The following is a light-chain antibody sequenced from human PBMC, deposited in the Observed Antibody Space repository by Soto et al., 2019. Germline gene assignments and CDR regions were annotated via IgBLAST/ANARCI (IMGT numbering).Light chain of an antibody. J-gene: IGKJ1*01. V-gene: IGKV2-30*01. Sequence: DVVMTQSPLSLPVTLGQPASISCRSSQSLVYSDGDIYLNWFHQRPGQSPRRLIYKVSNRDSRVPDRFSGSESGTDFTLKISRVEAEDVGVYYCMQGTHWPRTFGQGTKVEIK. CDR3: MQGTHWPRT. CDR1: QSLVYSDGDIY. CDR2: KVS.